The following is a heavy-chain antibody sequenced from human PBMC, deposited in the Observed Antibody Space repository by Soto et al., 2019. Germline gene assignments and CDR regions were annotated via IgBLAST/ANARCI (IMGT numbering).Heavy chain of an antibody. V-gene: IGHV1-46*01. CDR2: INPSGGST. Sequence: ASVKVSCKASGYTFTSYYMHWVRQAPGQGLEWMGIINPSGGSTSYAQKFQVRVTMTRDTSTSTVYMGLSSLRSEDTAVYYCARGGVVVVAATSWFDPWGQGTLVTVSS. J-gene: IGHJ5*02. CDR1: GYTFTSYY. D-gene: IGHD2-15*01. CDR3: ARGGVVVVAATSWFDP.